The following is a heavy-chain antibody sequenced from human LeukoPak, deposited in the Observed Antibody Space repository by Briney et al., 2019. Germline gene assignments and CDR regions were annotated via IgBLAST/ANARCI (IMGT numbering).Heavy chain of an antibody. CDR3: AKAGPVVRGFIGYY. CDR2: TSSSDAGK. Sequence: GGSLRLSCTVSGFSLSSYALSWVRRAPGKGLEWVSATSSSDAGKYYADSVRGRFTISRDNSKNTLYLQLNSVRAEDTAIYYCAKAGPVVRGFIGYYWGQGTLVTVSS. D-gene: IGHD3-10*01. CDR1: GFSLSSYA. V-gene: IGHV3-23*01. J-gene: IGHJ4*02.